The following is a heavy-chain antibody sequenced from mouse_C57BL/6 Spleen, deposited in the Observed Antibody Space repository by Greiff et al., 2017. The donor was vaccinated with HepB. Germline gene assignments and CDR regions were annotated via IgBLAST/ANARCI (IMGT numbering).Heavy chain of an antibody. Sequence: DVKLVESGGDLVKPGGSLKLSCAASGFTFSSYGMSWVRPTPDKRLEWVATISSGGSYTYYPDSVKGRFTISRDNAKNTLYLQMSSLKTEDTAMYYCARPTYYSNYGFAYWGQGTLVTVSA. CDR2: ISSGGSYT. D-gene: IGHD2-5*01. J-gene: IGHJ3*01. CDR3: ARPTYYSNYGFAY. V-gene: IGHV5-6*02. CDR1: GFTFSSYG.